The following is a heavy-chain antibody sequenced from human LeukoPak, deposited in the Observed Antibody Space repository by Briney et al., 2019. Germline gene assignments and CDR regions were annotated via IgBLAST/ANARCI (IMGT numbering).Heavy chain of an antibody. J-gene: IGHJ4*02. V-gene: IGHV4-4*07. CDR1: GGSISSYY. CDR3: ARDRPTVDYFDY. CDR2: IYTSGST. Sequence: SETLSLTCTVSGGSISSYYWSWIRQPAGKGLEWIGRIYTSGSTNYNPSLKSRVTMSVDTSKNQFSLKLSFVTAADTAVYYCARDRPTVDYFDYWGQGTLVTVSS. D-gene: IGHD1-26*01.